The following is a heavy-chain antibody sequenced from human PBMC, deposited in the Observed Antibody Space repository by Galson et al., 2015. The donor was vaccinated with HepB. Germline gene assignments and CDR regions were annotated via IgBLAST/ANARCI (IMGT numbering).Heavy chain of an antibody. Sequence: SLRLSCAASGFTFSNYWMSWVRQAPGKGLEWVANIKTDGSHKNYVDSLKGRFTISRDNAKNSLYLLVNSLRVDDTAVYYCVRDFDSWGQGTLVTVSS. CDR3: VRDFDS. J-gene: IGHJ4*02. V-gene: IGHV3-7*01. CDR2: IKTDGSHK. CDR1: GFTFSNYW.